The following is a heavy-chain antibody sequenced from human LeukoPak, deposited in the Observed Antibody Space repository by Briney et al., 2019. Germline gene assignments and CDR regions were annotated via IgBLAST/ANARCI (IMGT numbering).Heavy chain of an antibody. CDR3: ARDGEQWLARDYYFDY. V-gene: IGHV1-18*01. CDR2: ISAYNGNT. D-gene: IGHD6-19*01. J-gene: IGHJ4*02. Sequence: ASVKVSCKASGYTFTSYGISWVRQAAGQGLEWMGWISAYNGNTNYAQKLQGRVTMTTDTSTSTAYMELRSLRSDDTAVYYCARDGEQWLARDYYFDYWGQGTLVTVSS. CDR1: GYTFTSYG.